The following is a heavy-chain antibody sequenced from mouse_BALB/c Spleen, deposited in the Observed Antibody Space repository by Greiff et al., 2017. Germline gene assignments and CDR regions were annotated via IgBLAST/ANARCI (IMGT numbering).Heavy chain of an antibody. J-gene: IGHJ4*01. CDR2: ISYSGST. Sequence: EVKLVESGPGLVKPSQSLSLTCTVTGYSITSDYAWNWIRQFPGNKLEWMGYISYSGSTSYNPSLKSRISITRDTSKNQFFLQLNSVTTEDTATYYCARGGFYYAMDYWGQGTSVTVSS. CDR3: ARGGFYYAMDY. CDR1: GYSITSDYA. V-gene: IGHV3-2*02.